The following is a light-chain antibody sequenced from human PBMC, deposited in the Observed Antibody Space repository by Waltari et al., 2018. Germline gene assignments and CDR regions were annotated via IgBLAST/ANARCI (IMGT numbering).Light chain of an antibody. CDR1: QSINNW. CDR3: QQYNSFWT. V-gene: IGKV1-5*01. CDR2: DAS. Sequence: DIQMTQSPSTLSASVGDRVAITCRASQSINNWLAWFQQKPGKAPKLLIYDASSLESGVPSRFSGSGSGTEFTLTFSSLQPDDFATYYCQQYNSFWTFGQGTKVEIK. J-gene: IGKJ1*01.